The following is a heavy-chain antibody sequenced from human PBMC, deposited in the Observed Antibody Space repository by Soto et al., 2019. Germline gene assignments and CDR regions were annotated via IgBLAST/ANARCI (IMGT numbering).Heavy chain of an antibody. CDR3: ARDPGTDYGGKIYYYYGMDV. D-gene: IGHD4-17*01. Sequence: SETLSLTCTVSGGSISSYYWSWIRQPPGKGLEWIGYIYYSGSTNYNPSLKSRVTISVDTSKNQFSLKLSSVTAADTAVYYCARDPGTDYGGKIYYYYGMDVWGQGTTVTVSS. V-gene: IGHV4-59*01. CDR1: GGSISSYY. J-gene: IGHJ6*02. CDR2: IYYSGST.